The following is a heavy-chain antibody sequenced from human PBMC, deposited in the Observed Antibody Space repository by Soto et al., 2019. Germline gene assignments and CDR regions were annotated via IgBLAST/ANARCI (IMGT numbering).Heavy chain of an antibody. CDR1: GASITSTSYH. CDR2: FYYSGST. Sequence: SETLSLTCTVSGASITSTSYHWGWLRQPPGKGLEWIGNFYYSGSTYYNPSLRSRVTISVDASKNQFSVKVSSVTATDTAVYYCARSVGDYYYGMDVWGQGTTVTVS. V-gene: IGHV4-39*01. D-gene: IGHD1-26*01. J-gene: IGHJ6*02. CDR3: ARSVGDYYYGMDV.